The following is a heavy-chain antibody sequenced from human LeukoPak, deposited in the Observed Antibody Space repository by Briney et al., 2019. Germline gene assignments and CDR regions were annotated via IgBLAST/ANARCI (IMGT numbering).Heavy chain of an antibody. V-gene: IGHV4-34*01. CDR2: INHSGST. J-gene: IGHJ5*02. D-gene: IGHD2-15*01. Sequence: TETLSLTCAVYGGSFSGYYWSWIRQPPGKGLGWIGEINHSGSTNYNPSLKSRVTISVDTSKNQFSLKLSSVTAADTAVYYCARGHYCSGGSCYSSWFDPWGQGTLVTVSS. CDR3: ARGHYCSGGSCYSSWFDP. CDR1: GGSFSGYY.